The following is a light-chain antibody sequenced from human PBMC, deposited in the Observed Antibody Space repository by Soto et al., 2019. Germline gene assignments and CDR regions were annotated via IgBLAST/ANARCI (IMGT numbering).Light chain of an antibody. V-gene: IGLV2-8*01. CDR2: EGS. CDR3: SSYAGSNNVV. CDR1: SSDVGGYNY. Sequence: QSVLTQPPSASGSPGQSVTISCTGTSSDVGGYNYVSWYQQHPGKAPKLMIYEGSKRPSGVPDRFSGSKSGNTASLTFSGLQAEDEADYYCSSYAGSNNVVCGGGTKLTVL. J-gene: IGLJ2*01.